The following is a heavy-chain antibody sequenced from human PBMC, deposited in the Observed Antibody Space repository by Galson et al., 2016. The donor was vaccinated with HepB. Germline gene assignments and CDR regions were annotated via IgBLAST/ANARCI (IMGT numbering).Heavy chain of an antibody. CDR3: ARAKFDYSDYEAADY. V-gene: IGHV3-30-3*01. CDR1: GFTFSSYA. Sequence: LRLSCAASGFTFSSYAMHWVRQAPGKGLEWVXVISFDGRNKYYADSVKGRFTISRDNSKNTLYLQMNSLRAEETAVYYCARAKFDYSDYEAADYWGRGTLXTVSS. D-gene: IGHD4-11*01. J-gene: IGHJ4*02. CDR2: ISFDGRNK.